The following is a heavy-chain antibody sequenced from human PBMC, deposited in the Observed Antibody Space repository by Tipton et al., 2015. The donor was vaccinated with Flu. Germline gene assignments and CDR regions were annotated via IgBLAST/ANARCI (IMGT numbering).Heavy chain of an antibody. V-gene: IGHV4-39*07. D-gene: IGHD2-8*02. Sequence: TLSLTCTVSGGSISSSSHYWGWIRQPPGKGLEWIGSIYYSGSTYYNPSLKSRVIISVDTSKNQFSLKLGSVTAGDTAVYYCARRDCAGGICYSRVYDAFDIWGQGTLVTVSS. CDR2: IYYSGST. J-gene: IGHJ3*02. CDR3: ARRDCAGGICYSRVYDAFDI. CDR1: GGSISSSSHY.